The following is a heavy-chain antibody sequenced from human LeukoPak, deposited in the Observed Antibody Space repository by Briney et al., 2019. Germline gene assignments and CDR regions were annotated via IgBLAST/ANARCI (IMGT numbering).Heavy chain of an antibody. V-gene: IGHV3-23*01. CDR1: GFTFIKYA. J-gene: IGHJ4*02. D-gene: IGHD3-16*02. Sequence: GGSLRLSCETSGFTFIKYAMIWVRQAPGKGLEWVSDISGSGRTTYYAVSVKGRFIISRDNSNNTVYLQMNSLRAEDTAVYFCAKALPPARYKYYFDSWGQGTLVTVPS. CDR2: ISGSGRTT. CDR3: AKALPPARYKYYFDS.